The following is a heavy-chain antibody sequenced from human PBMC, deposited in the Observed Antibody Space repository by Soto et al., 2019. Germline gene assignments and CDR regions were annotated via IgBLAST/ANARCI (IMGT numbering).Heavy chain of an antibody. D-gene: IGHD3-3*01. Sequence: ASVKVSCKASGYNFNTFDFYWVRQAPGQGPEWMGWMNPKSGNTGFAHKFQGRVTMTKTTSISTAYMELSSLTTDDTAVYYCAVGNFRDWGQGTKVTVSS. CDR2: MNPKSGNT. CDR3: AVGNFRD. J-gene: IGHJ4*02. CDR1: GYNFNTFD. V-gene: IGHV1-8*02.